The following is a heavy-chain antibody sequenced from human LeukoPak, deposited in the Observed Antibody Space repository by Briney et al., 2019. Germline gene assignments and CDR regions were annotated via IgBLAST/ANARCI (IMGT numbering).Heavy chain of an antibody. D-gene: IGHD3-10*01. CDR1: GFTFSSYA. V-gene: IGHV3-33*01. J-gene: IGHJ4*02. CDR2: VWHDGSNR. CDR3: ARELFGSGSCPDY. Sequence: GGSLRLSCTAPGFTFSSYAIHWIRQAPGKGREWGALVWHDGSNRYYADSVKGRFTISRDNSKNTVYLQMNSLRAEDTAVYYCARELFGSGSCPDYWGQGTLVTVSS.